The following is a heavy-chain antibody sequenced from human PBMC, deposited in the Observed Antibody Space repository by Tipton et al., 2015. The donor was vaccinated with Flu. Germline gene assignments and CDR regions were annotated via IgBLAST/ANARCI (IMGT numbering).Heavy chain of an antibody. CDR1: GFTFNNAW. V-gene: IGHV3-15*01. J-gene: IGHJ4*02. CDR3: TEGNGFSLY. D-gene: IGHD2-8*01. CDR2: IKSKSDGETT. Sequence: SLRLSCAASGFTFNNAWMSWVRQAPGKGLEWVGRIKSKSDGETTDYAAPVKGRFTISRDDSKQTLYLQMSGLKTEDTAVYYCTEGNGFSLYWGRGPLVPVSS.